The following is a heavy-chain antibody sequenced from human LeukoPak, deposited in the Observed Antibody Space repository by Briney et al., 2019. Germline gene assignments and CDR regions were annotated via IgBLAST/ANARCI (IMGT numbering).Heavy chain of an antibody. J-gene: IGHJ3*02. V-gene: IGHV1-69*05. CDR1: GGTFSSYA. Sequence: SGKVSCKASGGTFSSYAISWVRQAPGQGLEWMGGFIPISGTANDAQKFQGRVTITTDESKSTAYMKLSSLRSEDTAVYYCARDEVGARAFDIWGQGTMVTVSS. CDR2: FIPISGTA. CDR3: ARDEVGARAFDI. D-gene: IGHD6-6*01.